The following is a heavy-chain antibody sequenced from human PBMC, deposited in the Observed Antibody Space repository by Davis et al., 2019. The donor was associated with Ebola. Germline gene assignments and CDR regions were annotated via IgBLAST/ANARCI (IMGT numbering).Heavy chain of an antibody. J-gene: IGHJ3*02. CDR1: VYTFTNYY. D-gene: IGHD5-12*01. CDR3: TTPGGQDSGYDVFDI. V-gene: IGHV1-46*03. Sequence: ASVQVPCQASVYTFTNYYMHWVRQAPGQGLEWMGLINPNDGRTIYAQKFQVRVTVTRDTSTTTVYMDLSSLRSEDTALYYCTTPGGQDSGYDVFDIWGQGTMVTVSS. CDR2: INPNDGRT.